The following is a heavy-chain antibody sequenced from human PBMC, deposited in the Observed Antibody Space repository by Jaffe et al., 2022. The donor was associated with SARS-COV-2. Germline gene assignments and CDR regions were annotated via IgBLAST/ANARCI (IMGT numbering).Heavy chain of an antibody. J-gene: IGHJ4*02. D-gene: IGHD2-2*01. CDR1: GFTFSSYA. V-gene: IGHV3-23*01. CDR2: ISGSGGST. CDR3: AKDPPGYCSSTSCFQFDY. Sequence: EVQLLESGGGLVQPGGSLRLSCAASGFTFSSYAMSWVRQAPGKGLEWVSAISGSGGSTYYADSVKGRFTISRDNSKNTLYLQMNSLRAEDTAVYYCAKDPPGYCSSTSCFQFDYWGQGTLVTVSS.